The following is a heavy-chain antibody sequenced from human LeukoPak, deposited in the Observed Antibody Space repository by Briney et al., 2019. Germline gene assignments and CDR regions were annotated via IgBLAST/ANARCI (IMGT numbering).Heavy chain of an antibody. D-gene: IGHD3-9*01. CDR2: IYYSGST. CDR3: ASGDLLTGYYYFDY. J-gene: IGHJ4*02. V-gene: IGHV4-30-4*08. CDR1: GGSISSGDYY. Sequence: SQTLSLTCTVSGGSISSGDYYWSWIRQPPGKGLEWIGYIYYSGSTYYNPSLKSRVNISVDTSKNQFSLKLSSVTAADTAVYYCASGDLLTGYYYFDYWGQGTLVTVSS.